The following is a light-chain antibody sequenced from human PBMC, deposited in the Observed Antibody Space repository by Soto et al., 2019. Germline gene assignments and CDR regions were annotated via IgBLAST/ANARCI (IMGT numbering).Light chain of an antibody. CDR2: GAF. V-gene: IGKV3-20*01. J-gene: IGKJ5*01. CDR1: QSVSSN. CDR3: QQYGTSPPIT. Sequence: EIVMVQFSATLSVSPGERATPSLRASQSVSSNLAWYQQKPGQPPRLLIYGAFNRATGIPDRFSGSGSGTDFALTISRLEPEDFAVYYCQQYGTSPPITFGQGTRLEI.